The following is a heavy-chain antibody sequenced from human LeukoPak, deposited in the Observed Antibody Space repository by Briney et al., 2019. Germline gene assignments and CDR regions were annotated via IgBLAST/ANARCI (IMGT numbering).Heavy chain of an antibody. J-gene: IGHJ6*02. V-gene: IGHV3-73*01. CDR3: TRHSDKYCSGAGCFHYNFYGLDV. CDR1: GFTFSGSA. D-gene: IGHD2-15*01. Sequence: PGGSLRLSCAASGFTFSGSAMHWVRQAHGKGLEWLGRIRSRANSYTTVYAAPVQGRFIISRDDSMNMAYLQMNSLRVEDTAVYYCTRHSDKYCSGAGCFHYNFYGLDVWGQGTLVTVSS. CDR2: IRSRANSYTT.